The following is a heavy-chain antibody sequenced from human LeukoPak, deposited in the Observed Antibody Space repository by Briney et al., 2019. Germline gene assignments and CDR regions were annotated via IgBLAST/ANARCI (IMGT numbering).Heavy chain of an antibody. CDR3: AREGVWRQQLVDYYYGMDV. Sequence: GGSLRLSCAASGFTFSTYAMSWVRQSPGKGLEWVSAISGSGGSTYYADSVKGRFTISRDNAKNTLYLQMNSLRAEDTAVYYCAREGVWRQQLVDYYYGMDVWGQGTTVTVSS. V-gene: IGHV3-23*01. D-gene: IGHD6-13*01. CDR1: GFTFSTYA. J-gene: IGHJ6*02. CDR2: ISGSGGST.